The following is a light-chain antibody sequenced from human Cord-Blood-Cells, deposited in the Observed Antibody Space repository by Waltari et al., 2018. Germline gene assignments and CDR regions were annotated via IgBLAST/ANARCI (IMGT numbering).Light chain of an antibody. Sequence: SYVLTQPPSVSVAPGKTARITCGGNNIGSKSVHWYQQKPGQAPVLVIYYDSDRPSGIPARFSGSNSGNTATLTISRVEAGDEADYYCQVWDSSSDHPFGGGTKLTVL. V-gene: IGLV3-21*04. CDR1: NIGSKS. CDR3: QVWDSSSDHP. J-gene: IGLJ3*02. CDR2: YDS.